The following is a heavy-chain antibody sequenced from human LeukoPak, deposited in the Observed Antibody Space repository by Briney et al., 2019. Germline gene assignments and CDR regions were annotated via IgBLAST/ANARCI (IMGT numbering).Heavy chain of an antibody. D-gene: IGHD1-26*01. Sequence: ASVKVSCKASGYTFTGYYMHSVRQAPGQGLEWMGWINPNSGGKNYAQKFQGKVNMTRDTSISTAYMELSRLKSDDTAVYYCARRSHYYYYYYMDVWGKGTTVNVSS. V-gene: IGHV1-2*02. CDR1: GYTFTGYY. CDR2: INPNSGGK. CDR3: ARRSHYYYYYYMDV. J-gene: IGHJ6*03.